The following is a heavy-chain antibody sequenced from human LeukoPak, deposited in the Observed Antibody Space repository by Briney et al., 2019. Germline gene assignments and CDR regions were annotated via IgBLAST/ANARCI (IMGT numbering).Heavy chain of an antibody. D-gene: IGHD2-15*01. CDR2: IIPIFGTA. CDR3: ARGHCSGGSCYDPPRNYFDY. J-gene: IGHJ4*02. CDR1: GGTFSSYA. Sequence: ASVKVSCKASGGTFSSYAISWVRQAPGQGLEWMGGIIPIFGTANYAQKFQGRVTISADESTSTAYMELSSLRSEDTAVYYCARGHCSGGSCYDPPRNYFDYWGQGTLVTVSS. V-gene: IGHV1-69*13.